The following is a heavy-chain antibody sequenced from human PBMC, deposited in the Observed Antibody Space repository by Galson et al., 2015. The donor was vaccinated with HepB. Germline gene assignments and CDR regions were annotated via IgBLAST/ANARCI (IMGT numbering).Heavy chain of an antibody. CDR2: INYSGRT. Sequence: ETLSLTCSVSGGSISTYYWSWVRQPPGKGLEWIGYINYSGRTNSKPSLKSRVTISVDTSKNQFSLKLASVTAADTAVYYCARDTYYYDNSDYFSDAFDIWGQGTMVTVSS. CDR3: ARDTYYYDNSDYFSDAFDI. J-gene: IGHJ3*02. D-gene: IGHD3-22*01. V-gene: IGHV4-59*01. CDR1: GGSISTYY.